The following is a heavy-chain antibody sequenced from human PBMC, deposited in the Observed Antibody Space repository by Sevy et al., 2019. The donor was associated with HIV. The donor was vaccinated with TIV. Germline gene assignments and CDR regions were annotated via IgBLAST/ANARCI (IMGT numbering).Heavy chain of an antibody. J-gene: IGHJ4*02. CDR3: ARGITFITGGGYYFDS. V-gene: IGHV1-69*13. CDR1: GVTFNNYG. Sequence: ASVKVSCKASGVTFNNYGFSWVRQAPGQGLEWMGGIIPMFGTTDYAHTFQDRVTITADASTSTAYMELNSLISEDTAVYYCARGITFITGGGYYFDSWGQGTLVTVSS. CDR2: IIPMFGTT. D-gene: IGHD3-16*01.